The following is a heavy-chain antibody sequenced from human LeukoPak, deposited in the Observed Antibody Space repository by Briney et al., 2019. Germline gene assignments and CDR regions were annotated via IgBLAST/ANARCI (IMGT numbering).Heavy chain of an antibody. CDR2: INPNSGGT. J-gene: IGHJ6*02. CDR1: GYTFTGYY. CDR3: AREAQDIVVVVAPVYGMDV. V-gene: IGHV1-2*02. Sequence: ASVKVSCKASGYTFTGYYMHWVRQAPGQGLEWMGWINPNSGGTNYAQKFQGRVTMTRDTSISTAYMGLSRPRSDDTAVYYCAREAQDIVVVVAPVYGMDVWGQGTTVTVSS. D-gene: IGHD2-15*01.